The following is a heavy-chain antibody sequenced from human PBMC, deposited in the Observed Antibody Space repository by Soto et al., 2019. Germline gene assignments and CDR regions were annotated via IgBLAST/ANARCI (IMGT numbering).Heavy chain of an antibody. CDR3: AKQLDSNYEGMDV. J-gene: IGHJ6*02. D-gene: IGHD3-22*01. CDR1: GFTVRNFG. Sequence: GGSQRVYGAACGFTVRNFGINWVRKAPGKGLEWGESVWYDGISKYYVDYVKGRFTICRDNSKETVYLQLNSLRAESTGVEYCAKQLDSNYEGMDVCGQGTTVT. V-gene: IGHV3-33*06. CDR2: VWYDGISK.